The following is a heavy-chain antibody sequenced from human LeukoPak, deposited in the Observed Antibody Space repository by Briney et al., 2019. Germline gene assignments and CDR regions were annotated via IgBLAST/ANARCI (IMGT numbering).Heavy chain of an antibody. Sequence: PGGSLRLSCAASGFTFSSYTMNWVRQAPGKGLEWVSSISSRSNFIYYADSVKGRFTISRDNAKNSLYLQMNSLRAEDTAVYYCARGSYSYYFDYWGQGTLVTVSS. J-gene: IGHJ4*02. CDR2: ISSRSNFI. V-gene: IGHV3-21*01. CDR1: GFTFSSYT. CDR3: ARGSYSYYFDY. D-gene: IGHD2-15*01.